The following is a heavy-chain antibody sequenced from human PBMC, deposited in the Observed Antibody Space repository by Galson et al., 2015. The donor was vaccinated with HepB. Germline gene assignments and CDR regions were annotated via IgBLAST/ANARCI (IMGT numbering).Heavy chain of an antibody. Sequence: SVKVSCKASGYTFTSYDINWVRQATGQGLEWMGWMNPNSGNTGYAHKFQGRVTMTRNTSISTAYMELSSLRSEDTAVYYCAREEIRYFDWLGYYYGMDVWVQETTVTVSS. CDR2: MNPNSGNT. V-gene: IGHV1-8*01. CDR3: AREEIRYFDWLGYYYGMDV. D-gene: IGHD3-9*01. CDR1: GYTFTSYD. J-gene: IGHJ6*02.